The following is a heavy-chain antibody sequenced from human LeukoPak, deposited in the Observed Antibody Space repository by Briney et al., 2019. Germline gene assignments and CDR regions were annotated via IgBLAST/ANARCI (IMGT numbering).Heavy chain of an antibody. V-gene: IGHV3-30*01. CDR3: AREGRDSSGWYFAFDI. Sequence: GRSLRLSCAASGFTFSSYAMHWVRQAPVKGLEWVAVISYDGSNKYYADSVKGRFTISRDNSKNTLYLQMNSLRAEDTAVYYCAREGRDSSGWYFAFDIWGQGTMVTVSS. CDR1: GFTFSSYA. D-gene: IGHD6-19*01. CDR2: ISYDGSNK. J-gene: IGHJ3*02.